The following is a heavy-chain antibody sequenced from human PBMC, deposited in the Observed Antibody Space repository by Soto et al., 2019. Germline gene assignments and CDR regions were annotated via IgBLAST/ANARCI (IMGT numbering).Heavy chain of an antibody. V-gene: IGHV3-48*02. J-gene: IGHJ5*02. CDR1: GFTFSSYS. CDR2: ISGSSSSI. D-gene: IGHD3-22*01. CDR3: ASGNYYGTSGYYYGQFGP. Sequence: VGSLRLSCAASGFTFSSYSMNWFRQAPVNGLEWVSYISGSSSSIYYADSVKGRFTISRDNAKNSLYLQMNSLRDEDTAVYYRASGNYYGTSGYYYGQFGPWGQGTLVTVSS.